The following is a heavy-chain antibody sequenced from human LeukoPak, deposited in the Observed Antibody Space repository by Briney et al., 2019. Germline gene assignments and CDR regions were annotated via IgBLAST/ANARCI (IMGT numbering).Heavy chain of an antibody. Sequence: PGGSLRLSCAASGFTFSSYGMSWVRQAPGKGLEWVSAISGSGGSTYYADSVKGRFTISRDNSKNTLYLQMNSLRAEDTAVYYCAKRVVEDYYDSSGYPAPYYFDYWGQGTLVTVSS. CDR1: GFTFSSYG. CDR3: AKRVVEDYYDSSGYPAPYYFDY. D-gene: IGHD3-22*01. V-gene: IGHV3-23*01. CDR2: ISGSGGST. J-gene: IGHJ4*02.